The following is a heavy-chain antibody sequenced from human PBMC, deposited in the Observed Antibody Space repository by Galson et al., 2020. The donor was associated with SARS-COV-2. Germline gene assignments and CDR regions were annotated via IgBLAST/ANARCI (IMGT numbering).Heavy chain of an antibody. CDR1: GFTFSSYA. D-gene: IGHD3-22*01. CDR3: ARDNYYDSSGYYYEPASFDY. J-gene: IGHJ4*02. CDR2: ISYDGSNK. V-gene: IGHV3-30*04. Sequence: GGSLRLSCAASGFTFSSYAMHWVRQAPGKGLEWVAVISYDGSNKYYADSVKGRFTITRDNSKNTLYLQMNSLRAEDTAVYYCARDNYYDSSGYYYEPASFDYWGQGTLVTVSS.